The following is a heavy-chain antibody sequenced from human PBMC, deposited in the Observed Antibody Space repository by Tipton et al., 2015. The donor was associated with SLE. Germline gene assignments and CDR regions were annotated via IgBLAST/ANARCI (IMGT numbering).Heavy chain of an antibody. CDR2: VYYTGRM. J-gene: IGHJ4*02. V-gene: IGHV4-39*07. CDR1: GDSISSSIYY. Sequence: TLSLTCTVSGDSISSSIYYWGWIRQPPGKGLEWIGSVYYTGRMYYNPSLKSRVTISIDTSKNQFSLELRAVTAADTAVYYCASSALGGNDYDSTGYYYGIDYWGQGTLVTVSS. D-gene: IGHD3-22*01. CDR3: ASSALGGNDYDSTGYYYGIDY.